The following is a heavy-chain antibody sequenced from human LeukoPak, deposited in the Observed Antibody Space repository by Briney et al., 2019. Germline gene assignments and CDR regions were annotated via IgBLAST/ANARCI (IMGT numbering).Heavy chain of an antibody. V-gene: IGHV4-59*01. CDR3: ARASIQGAAAGIAG. CDR1: GGSISSYY. J-gene: IGHJ4*02. Sequence: PSETLSLTCTVSGGSISSYYWSWIRQPPGKGLEWIGYIYYSGGTNYNPSLKSRVTISVDTSKNQFSLKLSPVTAADTAVYYCARASIQGAAAGIAGWGQGTLVTVSS. D-gene: IGHD6-13*01. CDR2: IYYSGGT.